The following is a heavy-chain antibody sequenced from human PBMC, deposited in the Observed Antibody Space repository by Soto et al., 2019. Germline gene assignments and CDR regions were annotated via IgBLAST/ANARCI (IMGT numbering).Heavy chain of an antibody. D-gene: IGHD6-19*01. V-gene: IGHV3-23*01. CDR3: AKDAVAGTSIWYFDL. CDR2: ISGSGGST. CDR1: GFTFSSYA. Sequence: PGGSLRLSCAASGFTFSSYAMSWVRQAPGKGLEWVSAISGSGGSTYYTDSVKGRFTISRDNSKNTLYLQMNSLRAEDTAVYYCAKDAVAGTSIWYFDLWGRGTLVTVSS. J-gene: IGHJ2*01.